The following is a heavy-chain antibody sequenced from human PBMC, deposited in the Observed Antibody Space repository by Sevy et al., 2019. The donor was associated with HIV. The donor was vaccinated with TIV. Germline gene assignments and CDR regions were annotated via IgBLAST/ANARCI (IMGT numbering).Heavy chain of an antibody. CDR2: ISHDGSNK. CDR3: AKQGGYCSNGVCYRAFDY. Sequence: GGSLRLSCAASGFTFSSFGMHWVRQAPGKGLEWVAIISHDGSNKIYADSVKGRFTISRDNSKNTLYLQMDSLRADDTVGYYCAKQGGYCSNGVCYRAFDYWGQGTLVTVSS. CDR1: GFTFSSFG. V-gene: IGHV3-30*18. J-gene: IGHJ4*02. D-gene: IGHD2-8*01.